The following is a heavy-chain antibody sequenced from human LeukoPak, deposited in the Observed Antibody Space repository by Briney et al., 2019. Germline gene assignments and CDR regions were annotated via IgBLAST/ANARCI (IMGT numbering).Heavy chain of an antibody. Sequence: GASVKVSCKASGYTFTSYDINWVRQATGQGLEWMGWMNPNSGDTGYAQKFQGRVTMTRNTSISTAYMELSRLRSDDTAVYYCARDPGGYYEDYWGQGTLVTVSS. D-gene: IGHD3-22*01. CDR2: MNPNSGDT. CDR1: GYTFTSYD. V-gene: IGHV1-8*01. CDR3: ARDPGGYYEDY. J-gene: IGHJ4*02.